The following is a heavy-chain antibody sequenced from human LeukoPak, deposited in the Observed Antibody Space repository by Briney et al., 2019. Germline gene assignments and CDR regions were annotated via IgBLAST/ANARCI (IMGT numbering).Heavy chain of an antibody. V-gene: IGHV1-2*02. CDR2: INPNSGGT. J-gene: IGHJ6*03. CDR3: ARDRSRIAARQNYYYYMDV. Sequence: ASVKVSCKASGYTFTGYYMHWVRQAPGQGLEWMGWINPNSGGTNYAQKFQGRVTMTRDTSISTAYMELSRLRSDDTAVYYCARDRSRIAARQNYYYYMDVWGKGTTVTVSS. CDR1: GYTFTGYY. D-gene: IGHD6-6*01.